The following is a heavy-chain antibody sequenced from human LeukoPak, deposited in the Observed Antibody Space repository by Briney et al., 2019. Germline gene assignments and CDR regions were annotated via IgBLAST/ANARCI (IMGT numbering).Heavy chain of an antibody. D-gene: IGHD4-17*01. CDR3: ARTRNYGYGDYGRTFDP. J-gene: IGHJ5*02. Sequence: SETLSLTCTVSGGSISSYYWSWIRQPPGKGLEWIGYIYYSGSTNYNPSLKNRVTISVDTSKNQFSLKLSSVTAADTAVYYCARTRNYGYGDYGRTFDPWGQGTLVTVSS. CDR1: GGSISSYY. V-gene: IGHV4-59*12. CDR2: IYYSGST.